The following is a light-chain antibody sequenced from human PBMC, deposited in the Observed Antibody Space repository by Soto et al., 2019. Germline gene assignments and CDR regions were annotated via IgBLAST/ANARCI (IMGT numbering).Light chain of an antibody. CDR1: QSISDY. V-gene: IGKV1-39*01. J-gene: IGKJ3*01. Sequence: DIQMTQSPFSLSASLGDRVTITCRARQSISDYLNWYQQKPGKGPKLLIFAASSLQVGVPSRFSGSGSGTDFTLTISSLQPEDFATYFCQQSHSAPFTFGPGTTVDI. CDR3: QQSHSAPFT. CDR2: AAS.